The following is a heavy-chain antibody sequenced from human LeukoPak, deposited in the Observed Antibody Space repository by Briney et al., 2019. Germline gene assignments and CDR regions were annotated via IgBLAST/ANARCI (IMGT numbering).Heavy chain of an antibody. J-gene: IGHJ4*02. V-gene: IGHV3-7*01. CDR3: ARDRGYTSFDY. CDR1: GFSFSNSW. Sequence: GGSLRPSCAAYGFSFSNSWMTWVRQAPGKDLEWVASINPDGSEVSYVGSVKGRFTISRDNAKNSVYLQMSGLRAEETGVFYCARDRGYTSFDYWGQGALVAVSS. CDR2: INPDGSEV. D-gene: IGHD5-18*01.